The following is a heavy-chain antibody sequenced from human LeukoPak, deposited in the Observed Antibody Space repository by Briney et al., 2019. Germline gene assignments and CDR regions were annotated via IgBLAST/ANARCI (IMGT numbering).Heavy chain of an antibody. J-gene: IGHJ6*03. CDR2: ISSSSRYI. D-gene: IGHD2-2*01. Sequence: GGSLRLSCAASGFTFSSYSMNWVRQAPGKGLEWVSSISSSSRYIYYADSVKGRFTISRDNAKNSLYLQMNSLRAEDTAVYYCAGVNVVVPAARQVYYYYMDVWGKGTTVTVSS. CDR3: AGVNVVVPAARQVYYYYMDV. V-gene: IGHV3-21*01. CDR1: GFTFSSYS.